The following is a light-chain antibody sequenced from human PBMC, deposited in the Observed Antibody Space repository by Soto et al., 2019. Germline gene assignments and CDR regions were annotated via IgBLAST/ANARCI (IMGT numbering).Light chain of an antibody. CDR2: DVS. CDR1: TSDFGGYNY. V-gene: IGLV2-14*01. Sequence: SALTQPASVSGSPGQSITISCTGATSDFGGYNYVSWYQQHPGKAPKLMIYDVSNRPSGVSTRFSGSKSGNTASLTISGLQAEDEADYYCSSYITGGTLVVFGGGTQLTVL. CDR3: SSYITGGTLVV. J-gene: IGLJ3*02.